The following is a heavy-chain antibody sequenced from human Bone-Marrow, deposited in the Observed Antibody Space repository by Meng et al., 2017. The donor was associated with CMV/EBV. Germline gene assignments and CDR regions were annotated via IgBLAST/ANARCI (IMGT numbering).Heavy chain of an antibody. Sequence: GESLKISCAASGFTFSSYAMSWVRQAPGKGLDWVSSISGSGGSTYYADSVKGRFTISRDNSKNTLYLQMNSLRAEDTAVYYCARGARQYSSSFVVYWGQGTLVTVSS. J-gene: IGHJ4*02. CDR3: ARGARQYSSSFVVY. CDR1: GFTFSSYA. V-gene: IGHV3-23*01. D-gene: IGHD6-6*01. CDR2: ISGSGGST.